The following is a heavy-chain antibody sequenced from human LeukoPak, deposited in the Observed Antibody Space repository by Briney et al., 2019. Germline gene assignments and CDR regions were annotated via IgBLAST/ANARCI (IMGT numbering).Heavy chain of an antibody. D-gene: IGHD3-22*01. CDR3: ARDGKYYYDSSVYHIFDY. CDR1: GFTVSSNY. CDR2: ISSSSSYI. V-gene: IGHV3-21*01. J-gene: IGHJ4*02. Sequence: GGSLRLSCAASGFTVSSNYMSWVRQAPGKGLEWVSSISSSSSYIYYADSVKGRFTISRDNAKNSLYLQMNSLRAEDTAVYYCARDGKYYYDSSVYHIFDYWGQGTLVTVSS.